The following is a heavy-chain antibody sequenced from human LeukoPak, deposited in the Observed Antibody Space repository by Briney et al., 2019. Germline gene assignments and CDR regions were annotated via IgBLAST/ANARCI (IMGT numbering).Heavy chain of an antibody. CDR2: ISGGGDST. Sequence: GGSLRLSCAASAFTFSSYAMSWVRQAPGKGLEWVSAISGGGDSTYYADSVKGRSTISRDNSKNTLYLQMNSLRAEDTAIYYCAKWSSSSWYDYWGQGTLVTVSS. CDR1: AFTFSSYA. D-gene: IGHD6-13*01. J-gene: IGHJ4*02. CDR3: AKWSSSSWYDY. V-gene: IGHV3-23*01.